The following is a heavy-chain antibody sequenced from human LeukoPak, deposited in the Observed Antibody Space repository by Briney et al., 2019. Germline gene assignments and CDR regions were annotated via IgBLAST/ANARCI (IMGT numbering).Heavy chain of an antibody. CDR3: ARVPQLVRHDAFDI. J-gene: IGHJ3*02. CDR2: IKQDGSEK. CDR1: GFTFSSYW. D-gene: IGHD6-6*01. Sequence: PGGSLRLSCAASGFTFSSYWMSWVRQAPGKGLEWVANIKQDGSEKYYVDSVKGRFTISRDNAKNSLYLQMNSLRAEDTAVYYCARVPQLVRHDAFDIWGQGTMVTVSS. V-gene: IGHV3-7*01.